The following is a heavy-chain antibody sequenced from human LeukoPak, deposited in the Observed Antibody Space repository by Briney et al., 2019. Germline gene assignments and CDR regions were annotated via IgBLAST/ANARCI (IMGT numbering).Heavy chain of an antibody. CDR1: GYTLTELS. CDR2: FDPEEGEK. J-gene: IGHJ4*02. CDR3: ATDTFGGVIVRIY. D-gene: IGHD3-16*02. Sequence: ASVKVSCKVSGYTLTELSVHWVRQAPGKGLEWMGGFDPEEGEKIYAQKFQGRVTMTEDTSTDTAYMELSSLRSEDTAVYYCATDTFGGVIVRIYWGQGTLVTVSS. V-gene: IGHV1-24*01.